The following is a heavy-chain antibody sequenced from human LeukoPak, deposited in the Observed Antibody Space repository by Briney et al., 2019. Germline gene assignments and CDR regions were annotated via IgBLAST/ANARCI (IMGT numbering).Heavy chain of an antibody. Sequence: SQTLSLTCTVSGGSISSGGYYWSWIRQHPGKGLEWSGYIYYSGSTYYNPSLKSRVTISVDTSKNKFSLKLSSVTAADTAVYYCARTGGSPPRGWFDPWGQGTLVTVSS. D-gene: IGHD1-26*01. V-gene: IGHV4-31*03. J-gene: IGHJ5*02. CDR1: GGSISSGGYY. CDR2: IYYSGST. CDR3: ARTGGSPPRGWFDP.